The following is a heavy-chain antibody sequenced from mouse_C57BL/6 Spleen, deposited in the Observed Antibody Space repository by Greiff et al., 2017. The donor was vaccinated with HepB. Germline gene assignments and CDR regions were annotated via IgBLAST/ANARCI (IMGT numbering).Heavy chain of an antibody. CDR1: GYTFTSYW. V-gene: IGHV1-50*01. CDR3: ARLYGSSPAWFAY. J-gene: IGHJ3*01. D-gene: IGHD1-1*01. Sequence: QVQLQQPGAELVKPGASVKLSCKASGYTFTSYWMQWVKQRPGQGLEWIGEIDPYDSYTNYNQKFKGKATLTVDTSSSTAYMQLSSLTSEDSAVYYCARLYGSSPAWFAYWGQGTLVTVSA. CDR2: IDPYDSYT.